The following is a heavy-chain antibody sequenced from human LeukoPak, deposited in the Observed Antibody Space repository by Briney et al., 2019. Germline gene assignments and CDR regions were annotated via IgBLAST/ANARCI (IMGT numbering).Heavy chain of an antibody. CDR2: ISYDGSNK. CDR1: GFTFSSYA. J-gene: IGHJ4*02. Sequence: QPEGSLRLSCAASGFTFSSYAMHWVRQAPGKGLEWVAVISYDGSNKYCADSVKGRFTISRDNSKNTLYLQMNSLRAEDTAVYYCARAAYCGGDCFWYYFDYWGQGTLVTVSS. V-gene: IGHV3-30-3*01. CDR3: ARAAYCGGDCFWYYFDY. D-gene: IGHD2-21*02.